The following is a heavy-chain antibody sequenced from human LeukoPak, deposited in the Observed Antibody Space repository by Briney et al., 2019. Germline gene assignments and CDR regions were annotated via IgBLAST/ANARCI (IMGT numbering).Heavy chain of an antibody. CDR1: GFTFSSYA. CDR2: ISYDGSNK. D-gene: IGHD3-22*01. CDR3: ARVSGYLWGCRY. V-gene: IGHV3-30*04. J-gene: IGHJ4*02. Sequence: GRSLRLSCAASGFTFSSYAMHWVRQAPGKGLEWVAVISYDGSNKYYADSVKGRFTISRDNSKNTLYLQMNSLRAEDTAVYYCARVSGYLWGCRYWGQGTLVTVSS.